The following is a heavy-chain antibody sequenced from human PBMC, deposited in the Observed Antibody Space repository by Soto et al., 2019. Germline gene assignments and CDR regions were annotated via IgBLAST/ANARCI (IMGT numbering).Heavy chain of an antibody. CDR3: ATAQRRDYDILTGYYKEPFDY. Sequence: ASVKVSCKVSGYILTELSMHWVRQAPGKGLEWMGGFDPEDGETIYAQKFQGRVTMTEDTSTDTAYMELSSLRSEDTAVYYCATAQRRDYDILTGYYKEPFDYWGQGSLVTVSS. CDR1: GYILTELS. CDR2: FDPEDGET. V-gene: IGHV1-24*01. J-gene: IGHJ4*02. D-gene: IGHD3-9*01.